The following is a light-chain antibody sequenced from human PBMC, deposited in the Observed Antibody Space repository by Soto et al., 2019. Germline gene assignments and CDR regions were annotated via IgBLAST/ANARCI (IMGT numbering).Light chain of an antibody. CDR3: QKYSSYPWA. CDR1: QSIAIW. J-gene: IGKJ1*01. V-gene: IGKV1-5*01. CDR2: DAS. Sequence: DIRLTQSPSTLSAAVGDRVTITCRASQSIAIWLAWYHQKPGKAPKALIYDASRLESGVPSRFSGSGSGTEFTLTISSLQPDDFATYYCQKYSSYPWAFGQGTRVEV.